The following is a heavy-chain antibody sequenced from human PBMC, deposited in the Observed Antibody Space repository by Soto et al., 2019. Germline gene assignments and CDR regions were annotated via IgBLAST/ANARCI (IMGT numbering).Heavy chain of an antibody. V-gene: IGHV4-4*07. J-gene: IGHJ4*02. CDR3: AREEPYYDLSTRYVLYYFDS. D-gene: IGHD3-9*01. Sequence: SETLSLTCTVSGDSMRTFHWSWIRLTAGNGLEWIGRVFGSGTTNYSPSLKSRVTMSVDTSKNQFSLRMSSVTAADTAVYYCAREEPYYDLSTRYVLYYFDSWGQGILVTVSS. CDR2: VFGSGTT. CDR1: GDSMRTFH.